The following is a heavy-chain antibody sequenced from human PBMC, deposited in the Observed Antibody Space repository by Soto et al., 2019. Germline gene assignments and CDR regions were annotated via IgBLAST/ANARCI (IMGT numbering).Heavy chain of an antibody. CDR2: VYHRGGM. CDR3: VRSGFGGHGYFDY. V-gene: IGHV4-38-2*01. Sequence: PSETLSLTCAVSGYSISSASYWAWIRQPPGKGLVGIGSVYHRGGMSYKTSLKRRVTISVITTTNQFSLMLGSVTAAATAAVYFVRSGFGGHGYFDYWAQGTLVTVSS. J-gene: IGHJ4*02. CDR1: GYSISSASY. D-gene: IGHD1-1*01.